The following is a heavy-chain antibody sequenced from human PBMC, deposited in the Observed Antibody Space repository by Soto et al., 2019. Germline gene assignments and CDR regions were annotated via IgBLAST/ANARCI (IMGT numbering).Heavy chain of an antibody. Sequence: QITLKESGPTLVKPTQTLTLTCTFSGFSLSTSAVGVGWIRQPPGKALEWLAFIYWNDDKRYRPSLKSRLPITKDTPKNQVVLTMTNMDPADTATNYCAHRNLQQVYDYWGQGTLATVSS. CDR2: IYWNDDK. CDR1: GFSLSTSAVG. D-gene: IGHD1-1*01. V-gene: IGHV2-5*01. J-gene: IGHJ4*02. CDR3: AHRNLQQVYDY.